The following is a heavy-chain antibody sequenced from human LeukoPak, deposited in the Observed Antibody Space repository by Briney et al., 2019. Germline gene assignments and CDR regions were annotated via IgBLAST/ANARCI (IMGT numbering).Heavy chain of an antibody. CDR3: AKRTRTPYGILTGYRGEPLDDYSYYGMDV. Sequence: PGGSLRLSCAASGFTFSSYAMSWVRQAPGKGLEWVSAISGSGGSTYYADSVKGRFTISRDNSKNTLYLQMNSLRAADTAVYYCAKRTRTPYGILTGYRGEPLDDYSYYGMDVWGQGTTVTVSS. CDR1: GFTFSSYA. CDR2: ISGSGGST. D-gene: IGHD3-9*01. V-gene: IGHV3-23*01. J-gene: IGHJ6*02.